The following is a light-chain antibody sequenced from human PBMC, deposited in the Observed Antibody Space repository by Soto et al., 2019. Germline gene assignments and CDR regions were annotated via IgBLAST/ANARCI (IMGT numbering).Light chain of an antibody. V-gene: IGKV1-33*01. J-gene: IGKJ1*01. CDR1: QDINKN. CDR3: LQSYTPSWT. CDR2: DAS. Sequence: DIQMTQSPSSLSASVGDRVTITCQASQDINKNLIWYQQKPGKAPKLLIYDASDLETGVPSRFSGTGSGTDFTLTISSLQPEDFATYYCLQSYTPSWTFGQGTKVDIK.